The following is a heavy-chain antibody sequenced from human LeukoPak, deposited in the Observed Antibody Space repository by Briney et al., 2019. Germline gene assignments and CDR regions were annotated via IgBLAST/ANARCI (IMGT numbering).Heavy chain of an antibody. D-gene: IGHD2-15*01. CDR1: GYSFTSYW. V-gene: IGHV5-51*01. Sequence: GESLKISCKGSGYSFTSYWIGWVRQMPGKGLEWMGIIYPSDSDTRYSPSFQGQVTISADKSISTAYLQWSSLKASDTAMYYCARPYCSGGSCYPAEYYFDYWGQGTLVTVSS. J-gene: IGHJ4*02. CDR2: IYPSDSDT. CDR3: ARPYCSGGSCYPAEYYFDY.